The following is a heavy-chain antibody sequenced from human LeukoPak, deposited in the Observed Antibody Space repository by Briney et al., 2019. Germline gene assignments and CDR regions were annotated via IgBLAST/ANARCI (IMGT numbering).Heavy chain of an antibody. CDR1: GFTFSNYG. J-gene: IGHJ5*02. Sequence: GGSLRLSCAASGFTFSNYGMNWVRQAPGKGLEWVSGITGSGTTYYADSVRGRFTISRDNSKNTLYLQMNSLRAEDTAVYYCARGRYGTVTRGWFDPWGQGTLVTVSS. D-gene: IGHD1-1*01. CDR3: ARGRYGTVTRGWFDP. CDR2: ITGSGTT. V-gene: IGHV3-23*01.